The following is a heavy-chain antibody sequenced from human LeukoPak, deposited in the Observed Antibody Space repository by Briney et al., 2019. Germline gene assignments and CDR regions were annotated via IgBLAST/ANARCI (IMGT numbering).Heavy chain of an antibody. V-gene: IGHV3-66*01. Sequence: GGSLRLSCAASGFTVSRNDMTWVRQAPGRGLEWVSVIYTGGGTYYADSVKGRFTISRDNSKSTVYLQMNSPRAEDTAMYYCARDFHDGRYLVCLGYWGQGTLVTVSS. CDR3: ARDFHDGRYLVCLGY. J-gene: IGHJ4*02. CDR2: IYTGGGT. D-gene: IGHD1-1*01. CDR1: GFTVSRND.